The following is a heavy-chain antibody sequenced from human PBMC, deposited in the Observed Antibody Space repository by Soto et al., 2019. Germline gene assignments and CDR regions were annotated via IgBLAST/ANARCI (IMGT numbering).Heavy chain of an antibody. J-gene: IGHJ3*02. CDR1: GYTFTIYD. V-gene: IGHV1-8*01. Sequence: GASVKVSCKASGYTFTIYDINCVLQSTLQWLDWMGWMNPNSGNTGYAQKFQGRVTMTRNTSISTAYMELSSLRSEDTAVYYCARRVSIPYCSSTSCHRGNAFDIWGQGTMVTVSS. CDR3: ARRVSIPYCSSTSCHRGNAFDI. D-gene: IGHD2-2*02. CDR2: MNPNSGNT.